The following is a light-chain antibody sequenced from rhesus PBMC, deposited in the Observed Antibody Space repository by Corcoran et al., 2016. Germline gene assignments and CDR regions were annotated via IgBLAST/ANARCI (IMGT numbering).Light chain of an antibody. CDR1: SSDIGGYNC. CDR3: SSYTVSDTSV. CDR2: EVS. Sequence: QAALTQPRSGSGSPGQSVIIACTGTSSDIGGYNCVSWYRQHPGTAPKVLISEVSKRPSGVSDRFSGSKSVNTASLTISGLQADDAAAYYCSSYTVSDTSVFGSDTTLTVL. V-gene: IGLV2-32*02. J-gene: IGLJ6*01.